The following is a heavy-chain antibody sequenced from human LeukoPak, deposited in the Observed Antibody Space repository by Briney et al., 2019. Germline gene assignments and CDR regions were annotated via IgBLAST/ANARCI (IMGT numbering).Heavy chain of an antibody. CDR2: IFHSGST. CDR1: GGSISSNNW. V-gene: IGHV4-4*02. CDR3: ARGGTGHLDY. Sequence: PSETLSLTCAVSGGSISSNNWWSWVRQPPGKGPEWIGEIFHSGSTNYNPSLKSQVTISVDKSKNQFSLKLSSVTAADTAVYYCARGGTGHLDYWGQGTLVTVSS. J-gene: IGHJ4*02. D-gene: IGHD7-27*01.